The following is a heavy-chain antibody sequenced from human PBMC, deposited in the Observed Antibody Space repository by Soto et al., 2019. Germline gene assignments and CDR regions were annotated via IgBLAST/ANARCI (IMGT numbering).Heavy chain of an antibody. CDR3: ARRIYPYVSAWERGMFDY. CDR1: GFSLTSSAVG. D-gene: IGHD1-1*01. CDR2: IYWDDDT. J-gene: IGHJ4*02. V-gene: IGHV2-5*02. Sequence: QISLKESGPSRVKPTQTLTLTCTFSGFSLTSSAVGVGWIRQPPGKALEWLAFIYWDDDTRYNPSLNGRLTMTKDTSKNLVIFTMANVDPVDTATYYYARRIYPYVSAWERGMFDYWGQGTPVTVSS.